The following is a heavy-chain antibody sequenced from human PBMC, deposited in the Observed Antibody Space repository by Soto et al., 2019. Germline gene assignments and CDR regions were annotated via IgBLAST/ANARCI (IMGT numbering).Heavy chain of an antibody. CDR2: INPNSGGT. Sequence: ASVKVSCKASGYTFTGYYMHWVRQAPGQGLEWMGWINPNSGGTNYAQKFQGWVTMTRDTSISTAYMELIRLRSDDTAVYYWARAPTKGSGLDYYYSSGYYYYYYGMDVWGQGTTVTVSS. V-gene: IGHV1-2*04. CDR1: GYTFTGYY. J-gene: IGHJ6*02. D-gene: IGHD3-22*01. CDR3: ARAPTKGSGLDYYYSSGYYYYYYGMDV.